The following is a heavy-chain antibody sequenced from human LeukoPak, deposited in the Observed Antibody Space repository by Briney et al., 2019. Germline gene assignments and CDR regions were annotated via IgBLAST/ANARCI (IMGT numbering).Heavy chain of an antibody. Sequence: GGSLRLSCPASGLTFSDYAMSWFRQAPGKGLEWVSGITSGFTPHYADSVKGRFTISRDNSKNTFHLQLNSLRAEDTAVYYCAKDYSESRVADVFFEYWGQGTLVTVSS. CDR2: ITSGFTP. CDR1: GLTFSDYA. J-gene: IGHJ4*02. CDR3: AKDYSESRVADVFFEY. D-gene: IGHD2-15*01. V-gene: IGHV3-23*01.